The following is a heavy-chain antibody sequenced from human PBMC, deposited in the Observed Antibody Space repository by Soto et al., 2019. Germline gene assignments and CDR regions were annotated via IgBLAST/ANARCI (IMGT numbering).Heavy chain of an antibody. CDR1: GYSISSGYY. V-gene: IGHV4-38-2*01. D-gene: IGHD6-13*01. Sequence: SETLSLTCAVSGYSISSGYYWGWIRQPPGKGLEWLGTTYYGASSYYNPSLRSRITILLDASTNQLSLKLSSVTAADTAVYFCVRVAGSASWYETDPWGQGILVTVSS. J-gene: IGHJ5*02. CDR2: TYYGASS. CDR3: VRVAGSASWYETDP.